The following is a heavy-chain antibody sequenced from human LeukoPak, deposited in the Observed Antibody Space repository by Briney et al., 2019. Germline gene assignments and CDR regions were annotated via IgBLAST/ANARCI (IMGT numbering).Heavy chain of an antibody. V-gene: IGHV3-23*01. CDR3: AKDVCGNYCSLDM. Sequence: PGGSLTLSCAASGFTFSTHAMSWVRQAPGKGLEWVSGISGVSETTYYADSVRGRFTISRDNSKSTIYLQMNSLRAEDTAVYYCAKDVCGNYCSLDMWGQGTMVTVSS. J-gene: IGHJ3*02. CDR1: GFTFSTHA. CDR2: ISGVSETT. D-gene: IGHD1-26*01.